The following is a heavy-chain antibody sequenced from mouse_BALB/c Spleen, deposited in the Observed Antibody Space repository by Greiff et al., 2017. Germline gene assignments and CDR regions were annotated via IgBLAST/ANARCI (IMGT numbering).Heavy chain of an antibody. CDR1: GYTFTSYV. CDR2: INPYNDGT. Sequence: LVESGPELVKPGASVKMSCKASGYTFTSYVMHWVKQKPGQGLEWIGYINPYNDGTKYNEKFKGKATLTSDKSSSTAYMELSSLTSEDSAVYYCARNRYDRGSYWYFDVWGAGTTVTVSS. J-gene: IGHJ1*01. D-gene: IGHD2-14*01. V-gene: IGHV1-14*01. CDR3: ARNRYDRGSYWYFDV.